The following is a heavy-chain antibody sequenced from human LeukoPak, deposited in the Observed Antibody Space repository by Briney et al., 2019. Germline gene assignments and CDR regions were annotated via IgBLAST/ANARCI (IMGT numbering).Heavy chain of an antibody. CDR3: TRQGYYYDSSGYYPEPAYFDY. CDR1: GFTFGDYA. Sequence: GGSLRLSCTASGFTFGDYAMSWVRQAPGKGLEWVGFIRSKAYGGTTEYAASVKVRFTISRDDSKSIAYLQMNSLKTEDTAVYYCTRQGYYYDSSGYYPEPAYFDYWGQGTLVTVSS. D-gene: IGHD3-22*01. V-gene: IGHV3-49*04. CDR2: IRSKAYGGTT. J-gene: IGHJ4*02.